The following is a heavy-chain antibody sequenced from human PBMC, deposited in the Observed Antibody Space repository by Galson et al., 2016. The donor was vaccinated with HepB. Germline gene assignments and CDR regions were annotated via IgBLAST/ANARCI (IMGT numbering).Heavy chain of an antibody. J-gene: IGHJ3*01. CDR1: GYTFSSYI. Sequence: LRLSCAASGYTFSSYIIHWVRQASGKGLEWVSVISYLGISQDYADSVKGRFTISRDDSKNTLYLQLNGLRPEDTAVYYCARAGGTTSIFAFDLWGRGTLVTVSS. V-gene: IGHV3-30-3*02. CDR3: ARAGGTTSIFAFDL. D-gene: IGHD1-14*01. CDR2: ISYLGISQ.